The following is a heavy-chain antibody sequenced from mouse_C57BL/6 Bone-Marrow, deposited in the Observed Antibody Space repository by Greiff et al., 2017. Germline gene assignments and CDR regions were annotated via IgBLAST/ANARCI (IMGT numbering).Heavy chain of an antibody. CDR3: AIMITTFAY. D-gene: IGHD2-4*01. V-gene: IGHV5-6*01. CDR2: ISSGGSYT. J-gene: IGHJ3*01. CDR1: GFTFSSYG. Sequence: EVKVVESGGDLVKPGGSLKLSCAASGFTFSSYGMSWVRQTPDKRLEWVATISSGGSYTYYPDSVKGRFTISRDNDKNTLYLQMSSLKSEDTAMYYCAIMITTFAYWGQGTLVTVSA.